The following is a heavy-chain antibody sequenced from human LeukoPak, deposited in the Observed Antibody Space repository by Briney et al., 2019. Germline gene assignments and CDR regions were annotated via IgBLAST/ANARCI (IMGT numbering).Heavy chain of an antibody. V-gene: IGHV4-59*01. D-gene: IGHD4-17*01. CDR2: IYYSGST. CDR1: GGSFSGYY. J-gene: IGHJ2*01. CDR3: ARGDYGDYVGYFDL. Sequence: PSETLSLTCTVYGGSFSGYYWSWIRQPPGKGLEWIGYIYYSGSTNYNPSLKSRVTISVDTSKNQFSLKLSSVTAADTAVYYCARGDYGDYVGYFDLWGRGTLVTVSS.